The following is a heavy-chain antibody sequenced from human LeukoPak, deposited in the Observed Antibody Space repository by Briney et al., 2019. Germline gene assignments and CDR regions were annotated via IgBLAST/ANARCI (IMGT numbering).Heavy chain of an antibody. Sequence: GGSLRLSCAASGFTFSSYAMSWVRQAPGKGLEWVSAISGSGGSTYYADSVKGRFTISRDNAKNSLYLQMNSLRAEDTAVYYCARVGEGGYEIDYWGQGTLVTVSS. J-gene: IGHJ4*02. CDR3: ARVGEGGYEIDY. CDR1: GFTFSSYA. D-gene: IGHD5-12*01. CDR2: ISGSGGST. V-gene: IGHV3-23*01.